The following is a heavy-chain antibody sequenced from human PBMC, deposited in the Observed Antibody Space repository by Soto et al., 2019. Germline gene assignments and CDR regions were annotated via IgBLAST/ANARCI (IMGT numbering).Heavy chain of an antibody. D-gene: IGHD1-26*01. Sequence: GASVKVSCKVSGYTLTELSMHWVRQAPGKGLEWMGGFDPEDGETIYAQKFQGRVTMTEDTSTDTAYMELSSLRSEDTAVYYCATGWSSGSYSPFDYWGQGALVTVSS. V-gene: IGHV1-24*01. CDR3: ATGWSSGSYSPFDY. CDR1: GYTLTELS. CDR2: FDPEDGET. J-gene: IGHJ4*02.